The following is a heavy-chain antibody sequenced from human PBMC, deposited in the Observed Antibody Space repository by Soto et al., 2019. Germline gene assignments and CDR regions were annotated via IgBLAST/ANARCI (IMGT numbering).Heavy chain of an antibody. CDR2: FDPEDGET. CDR1: GYTLTELS. D-gene: IGHD1-26*01. Sequence: ASVKVSCKVSGYTLTELSMHWVRQAPGKGLEWMGGFDPEDGETIYAQKFQGRVTMTEDTSTDTAYMELSSLRSEDTAVYYCATDIVGAINRSYYYYGMDVWGQGTTVTVSS. V-gene: IGHV1-24*01. CDR3: ATDIVGAINRSYYYYGMDV. J-gene: IGHJ6*02.